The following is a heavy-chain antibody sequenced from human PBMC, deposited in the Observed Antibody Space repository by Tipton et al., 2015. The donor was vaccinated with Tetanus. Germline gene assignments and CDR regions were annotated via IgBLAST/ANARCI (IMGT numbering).Heavy chain of an antibody. CDR2: SYDGGTT. D-gene: IGHD4-17*01. CDR1: GGSIGSGKFY. V-gene: IGHV4-39*01. Sequence: GLVKPSETLSLTCTVSGGSIGSGKFYWGWIRQPPGEGLEWIGSSYDGGTTQSSPSLKSRVTIYVDSSTNQFSLRLNSVTAADTAVYFCARLYRPRRYYGDFTDYWGQGTLVTVSS. CDR3: ARLYRPRRYYGDFTDY. J-gene: IGHJ4*02.